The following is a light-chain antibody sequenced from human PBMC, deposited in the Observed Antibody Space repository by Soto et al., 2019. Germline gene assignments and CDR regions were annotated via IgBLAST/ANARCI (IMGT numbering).Light chain of an antibody. CDR3: GSWDSSLSAYV. J-gene: IGLJ1*01. CDR1: SPNIGGNS. CDR2: DDN. V-gene: IGLV1-51*01. Sequence: QSVLTQPPSVSAAPGQKVTISCSGGSPNIGGNSVSWYQQLPGTAPKLLIYDDNKRPSGIPDRFSGSKSGTSATLGITGFQTGDEADHYCGSWDSSLSAYVFGTGTKVTVL.